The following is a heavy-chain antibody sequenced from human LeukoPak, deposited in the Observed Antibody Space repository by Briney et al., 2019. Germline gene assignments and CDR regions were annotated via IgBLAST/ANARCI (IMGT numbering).Heavy chain of an antibody. CDR3: ARRTGALCTKSICRFDS. CDR2: INIDSITV. CDR1: GFPLSSYS. Sequence: GGSLRLSCAASGFPLSSYSINWVRQAPGKGLEWVSYINIDSITVNYADSVQGRFTISRDSSKNTVYLQMNSLRAEDTAVYYCARRTGALCTKSICRFDSWGQGTLVAVSS. V-gene: IGHV3-48*01. D-gene: IGHD2-8*01. J-gene: IGHJ4*02.